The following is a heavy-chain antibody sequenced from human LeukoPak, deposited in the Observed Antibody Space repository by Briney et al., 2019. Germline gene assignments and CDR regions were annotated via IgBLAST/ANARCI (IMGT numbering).Heavy chain of an antibody. D-gene: IGHD2-2*02. V-gene: IGHV3-21*01. CDR3: ARDRAAIIAGFDY. CDR2: ISSSSSYI. Sequence: GGSLRLSCAASGFTFSSYAMSWVRQAPGKGLEWVSSISSSSSYIYYADSVKGRFTISTDNAKNSLYLQMNSLRAEDTAVYYCARDRAAIIAGFDYWGQGPLVTVSS. CDR1: GFTFSSYA. J-gene: IGHJ4*02.